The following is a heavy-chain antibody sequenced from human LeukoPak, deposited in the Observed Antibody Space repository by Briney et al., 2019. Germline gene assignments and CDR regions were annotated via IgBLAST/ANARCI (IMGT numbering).Heavy chain of an antibody. D-gene: IGHD3-10*01. CDR1: GFTFSGCY. CDR2: ISRSSNDT. CDR3: ARLRGYGSGNYPVEP. V-gene: IGHV3-11*03. J-gene: IGHJ5*02. Sequence: GGSLRLSCAASGFTFSGCYMTWIRQAPGKGLEWVSYISRSSNDTNYVDSVKGRFTISRDNAKNSLYLQMNSLRAEDTAVYYCARLRGYGSGNYPVEPWGQGTLVTVSS.